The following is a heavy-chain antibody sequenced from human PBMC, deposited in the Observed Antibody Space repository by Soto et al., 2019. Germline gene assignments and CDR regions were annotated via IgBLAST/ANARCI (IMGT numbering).Heavy chain of an antibody. CDR2: INSDGSST. CDR3: ARERSTVVTTEGYYGMDV. J-gene: IGHJ6*02. D-gene: IGHD4-17*01. Sequence: GGSLRLSCAASGFTFSSYWMHWVRQAPGKGLVWVSRINSDGSSTSYADSVKGRFTISRDNAKNTLYLQMNSLRAEDTAVYYCARERSTVVTTEGYYGMDVWGQGTTVTVSS. V-gene: IGHV3-74*01. CDR1: GFTFSSYW.